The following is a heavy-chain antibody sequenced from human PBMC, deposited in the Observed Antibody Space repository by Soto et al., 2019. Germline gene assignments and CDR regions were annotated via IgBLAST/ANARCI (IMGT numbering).Heavy chain of an antibody. CDR1: GFTLRSDS. Sequence: EVQLVASGGGLVQVGGSLRLSCAASGFTLRSDSMHWVRQVPGKGLVWVSRLQSDGSENYADSVKGRFTISRDNAKNTLDLQMNSLGAEDTAVYYCARGRRGNNGYFDYWGQGMLVTVS. D-gene: IGHD1-26*01. V-gene: IGHV3-74*01. CDR3: ARGRRGNNGYFDY. CDR2: LQSDGSE. J-gene: IGHJ4*02.